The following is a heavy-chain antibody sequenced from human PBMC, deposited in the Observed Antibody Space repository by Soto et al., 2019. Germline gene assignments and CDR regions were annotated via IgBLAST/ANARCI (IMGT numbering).Heavy chain of an antibody. V-gene: IGHV4-59*08. CDR1: GGSISSYY. CDR2: IYYSGST. Sequence: SETLSLTCTVSGGSISSYYWSWIRQPPGKGLEWIGYIYYSGSTNYNPSLKSRVTISVDTSKNQFSLKLSSVTAADTAVYYCARSVLDNWFDPWGQGTLVTVSS. J-gene: IGHJ5*02. CDR3: ARSVLDNWFDP.